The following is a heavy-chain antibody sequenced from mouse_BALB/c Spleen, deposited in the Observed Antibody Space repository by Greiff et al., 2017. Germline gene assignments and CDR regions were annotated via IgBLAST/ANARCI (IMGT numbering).Heavy chain of an antibody. V-gene: IGHV2-6-7*01. CDR2: IWGDGST. CDR1: GFSLTGYG. CDR3: ARDRGNLDPSGFAY. Sequence: VMLVESGPGLVAPSQSLSITCTVSGFSLTGYGVNWVRQPPGKGLEWLGMIWGDGSTDYNSALKSRLSISKDNSKSQVFVKMNSLQTEDTARYYCARDRGNLDPSGFAYWGPGTLVTVSA. J-gene: IGHJ3*01.